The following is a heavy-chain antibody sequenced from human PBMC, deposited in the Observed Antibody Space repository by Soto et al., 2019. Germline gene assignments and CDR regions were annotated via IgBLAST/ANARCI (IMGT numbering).Heavy chain of an antibody. J-gene: IGHJ4*02. CDR2: ISSSSSYI. V-gene: IGHV3-21*01. Sequence: GGSLRLSCAASGFTFSSYSMNWVRQAPGKGLEWVSSISSSSSYIYYADSVKGRFTISRDNAKNSLYLQMNSLRAEDTAVYYCASDIVVVPAAIPLLDSNTVGGNTAASDYWGQGTLVTVSS. CDR1: GFTFSSYS. CDR3: ASDIVVVPAAIPLLDSNTVGGNTAASDY. D-gene: IGHD2-2*02.